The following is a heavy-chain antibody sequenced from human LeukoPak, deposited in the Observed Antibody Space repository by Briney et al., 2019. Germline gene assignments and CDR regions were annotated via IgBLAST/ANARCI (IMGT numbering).Heavy chain of an antibody. D-gene: IGHD3-9*01. CDR2: IIPVFGTA. V-gene: IGHV1-69*13. CDR1: GGTFSSYA. CDR3: ASSTDILTGYLLDY. J-gene: IGHJ4*02. Sequence: SVKVSCKASGGTFSSYAISWVRQAPGQGLEWMGGIIPVFGTANYAQKFQGRVTITADESTSTAYMELSSLRSEDTAVYYCASSTDILTGYLLDYWGQGTLVTVSS.